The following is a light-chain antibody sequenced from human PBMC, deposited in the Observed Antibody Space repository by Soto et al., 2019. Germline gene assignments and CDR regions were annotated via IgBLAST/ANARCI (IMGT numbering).Light chain of an antibody. J-gene: IGKJ5*01. CDR2: AAS. V-gene: IGKV1-39*01. CDR1: QSISSY. CDR3: QQSYRTPPIT. Sequence: DIQLTQSPSLLSASVGDRVTITCRASQSISSYLNWYQQKPGKAPKLLIYAASSLQSGVPSRFSGSGSGTDFTLTISSLQPEDFATYYCQQSYRTPPITFGQGTRLEIK.